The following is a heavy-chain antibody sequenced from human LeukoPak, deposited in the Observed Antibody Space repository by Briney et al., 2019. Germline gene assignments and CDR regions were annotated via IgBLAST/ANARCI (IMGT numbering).Heavy chain of an antibody. D-gene: IGHD6-19*01. CDR1: GFTFSHYA. CDR2: ISYDGSNK. Sequence: GRSLTLSCAASGFTFSHYALHWVRQAPGKGLEWVAIISYDGSNKYYADSVKGRFTISRDNSKNTLYLQMNSLRAEDTAVYYCAKDRSQWLVWDKYYFDYWGQGTLVTVSS. CDR3: AKDRSQWLVWDKYYFDY. V-gene: IGHV3-30-3*01. J-gene: IGHJ4*02.